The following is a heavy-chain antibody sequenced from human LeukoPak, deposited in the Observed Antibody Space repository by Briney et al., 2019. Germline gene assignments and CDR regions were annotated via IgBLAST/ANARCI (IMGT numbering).Heavy chain of an antibody. J-gene: IGHJ3*01. V-gene: IGHV3-48*04. D-gene: IGHD3-10*01. CDR1: GFTFSTYS. CDR2: ISSSSSII. CDR3: ARDTHYYGSGSPAFDL. Sequence: PGGSLRLSCAASGFTFSTYSMNWVRQAPGKGLEWVSYISSSSSIIYDADSVKGRFTISRDNAKNSLYLQLNSLRAEDTALYYCARDTHYYGSGSPAFDLWGRGTMVTVSS.